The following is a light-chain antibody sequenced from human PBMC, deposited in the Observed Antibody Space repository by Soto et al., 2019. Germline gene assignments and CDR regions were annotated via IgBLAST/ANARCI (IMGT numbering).Light chain of an antibody. CDR3: QQSFSTPPT. V-gene: IGKV1-39*01. J-gene: IGKJ2*01. CDR1: QTISRF. CDR2: DAS. Sequence: DIQMTQSPSSLSASVGDRVTITCRASQTISRFLNWYHRKPGKAPKLLIHDASSLQSGVPSRFSGSGSGTEFTLTISSLQPEEFGTYYCQQSFSTPPTFGQGTKLEIK.